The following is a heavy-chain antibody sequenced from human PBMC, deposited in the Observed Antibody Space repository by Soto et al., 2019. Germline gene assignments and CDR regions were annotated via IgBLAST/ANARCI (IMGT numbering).Heavy chain of an antibody. J-gene: IGHJ6*01. D-gene: IGHD3-3*01. V-gene: IGHV1-69*06. CDR2: ILPMFGTA. Sequence: WGKACFKSCRWPFSSYAISSVRQAPGQGLEWIGGILPMFGTANYAQKFQGRLTITADKSTSTAYMDLSSLRSEDTAVYYCARSGFTIVGVVIEPQSGTYYYYGMDVWGQGTTVTVSS. CDR1: RWPFSSYA. CDR3: ARSGFTIVGVVIEPQSGTYYYYGMDV.